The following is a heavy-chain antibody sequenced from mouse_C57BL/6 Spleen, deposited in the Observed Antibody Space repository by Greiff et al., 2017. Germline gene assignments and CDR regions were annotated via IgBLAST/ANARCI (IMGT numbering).Heavy chain of an antibody. CDR1: GYTFTSYT. CDR2: INPSSGYT. CDR3: ARSAYYHERYFDV. V-gene: IGHV1-4*01. Sequence: VQLQQSGAELARPGASVKMSCKASGYTFTSYTMHWVKQRPGQGLEWIGYINPSSGYTKYNQKFKDKATFTADKSSSTAYMQLSSLTSEDSAVYYCARSAYYHERYFDVWGTGTTVTVSS. J-gene: IGHJ1*03. D-gene: IGHD1-1*01.